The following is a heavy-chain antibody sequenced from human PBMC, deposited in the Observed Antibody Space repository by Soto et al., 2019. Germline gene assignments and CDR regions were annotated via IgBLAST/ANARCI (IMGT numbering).Heavy chain of an antibody. CDR1: GGSFSGYY. CDR2: INHSGGT. D-gene: IGHD5-12*01. V-gene: IGHV4-34*01. CDR3: ARVKWLRFLDY. J-gene: IGHJ4*02. Sequence: SETLSLTCAVYGGSFSGYYWSWIRQPPGKGLEWIGEINHSGGTNYNPSLKSRVTISVDTSKNQFSLKLSSVTAADTAVYYCARVKWLRFLDYWGQGTLVTVPS.